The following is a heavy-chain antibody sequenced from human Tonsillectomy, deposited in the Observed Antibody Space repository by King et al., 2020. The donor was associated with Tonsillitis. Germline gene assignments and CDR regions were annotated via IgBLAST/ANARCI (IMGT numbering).Heavy chain of an antibody. CDR2: IWKDGRTK. V-gene: IGHV3-33*01. D-gene: IGHD3-22*01. Sequence: VQLVESGGGVVQPGRSLRLSCAASGFIFSSYGMHWVRQAPGKGLEWVAVIWKDGRTKYYADSVKGRFTISRDNSKNTLYLQMNSLRAEDTAVYYCAGDLRDYYDSSGYFPGLYYHYGMDVWGQGTTATVSS. J-gene: IGHJ6*02. CDR3: AGDLRDYYDSSGYFPGLYYHYGMDV. CDR1: GFIFSSYG.